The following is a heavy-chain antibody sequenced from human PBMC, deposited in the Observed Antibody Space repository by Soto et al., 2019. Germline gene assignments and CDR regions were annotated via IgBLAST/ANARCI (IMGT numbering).Heavy chain of an antibody. CDR2: IPNTENKK. J-gene: IGHJ3*02. D-gene: IGHD6-13*01. CDR3: ARTAGGRVRGALDI. V-gene: IGHV3-30-3*01. Sequence: GGSLRLSCVASGFTFSSYGMHWVRQAPGKGLEWVAVIPNTENKKYYADSVKGRFTISRDNSQNTLFLQMDSLMSEDTAVYYCARTAGGRVRGALDIWGQGTMVTVPS. CDR1: GFTFSSYG.